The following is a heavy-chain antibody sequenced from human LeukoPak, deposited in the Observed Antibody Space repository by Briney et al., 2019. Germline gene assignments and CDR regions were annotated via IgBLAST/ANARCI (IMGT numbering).Heavy chain of an antibody. CDR3: ARDSSMGFDY. CDR2: IYTSGST. J-gene: IGHJ4*02. V-gene: IGHV4-61*02. CDR1: GGSISSGSYY. Sequence: SETLSLTCTVSGGSISSGSYYWSWIRQPAGKGLEWIGRIYTSGSTNYNPSLKSRVTISVDTSKNQFSLKLSSVTAADTAVYYCARDSSMGFDYWGQGTLVTVSS. D-gene: IGHD2/OR15-2a*01.